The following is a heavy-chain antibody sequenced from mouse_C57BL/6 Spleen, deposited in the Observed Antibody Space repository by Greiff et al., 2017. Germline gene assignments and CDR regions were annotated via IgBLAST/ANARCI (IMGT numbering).Heavy chain of an antibody. Sequence: VQLKQSGAELVKPGASVKLSCTASGFNIKDYYMNWVKQRTEQGLEWIGRIDPGDGETKYAQKFQGKATITADTSSNTAYLQLSSLTSEDTAVYYCARDGYDEGYYFDYGGKGTTLTVSS. J-gene: IGHJ2*01. V-gene: IGHV14-2*01. D-gene: IGHD2-2*01. CDR2: IDPGDGET. CDR1: GFNIKDYY. CDR3: ARDGYDEGYYFDY.